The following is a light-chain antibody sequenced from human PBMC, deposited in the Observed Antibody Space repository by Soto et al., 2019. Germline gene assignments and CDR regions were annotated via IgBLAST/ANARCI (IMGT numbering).Light chain of an antibody. V-gene: IGKV3-20*01. Sequence: EIVMTLSPAALSVSTGERATLSCRASQSVSSNLAWYQQKPGQAPRLLIYGASNRATGIPDRFSGSGSGTDFTLTISRLEPEDFAVYYCQQYGSLGTFGQGTNVDIK. CDR3: QQYGSLGT. CDR1: QSVSSN. CDR2: GAS. J-gene: IGKJ1*01.